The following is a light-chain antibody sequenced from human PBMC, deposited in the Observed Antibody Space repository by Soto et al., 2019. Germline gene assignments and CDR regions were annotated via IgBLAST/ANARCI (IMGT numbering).Light chain of an antibody. V-gene: IGKV1-13*02. Sequence: ATQLTQSPSSLSASVGDRVSITCRANPGVSSSFAWYQQKPGKPPKLLIYDASTLESGVPSRFSGSGSETDFILTISSLQPEDFGTYYCQQSYTNPPTFGQGTNVEIK. J-gene: IGKJ1*01. CDR1: PGVSSS. CDR2: DAS. CDR3: QQSYTNPPT.